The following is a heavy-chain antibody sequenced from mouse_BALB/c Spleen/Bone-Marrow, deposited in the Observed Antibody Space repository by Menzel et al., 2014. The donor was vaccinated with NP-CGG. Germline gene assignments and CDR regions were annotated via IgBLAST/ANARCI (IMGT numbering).Heavy chain of an antibody. CDR1: GYTFTRYY. J-gene: IGHJ1*01. CDR3: ARSNYGYWYFDV. Sequence: VQLQQSGAELVKPGASVKLSCKASGYTFTRYYMYWIKQRPGQGLEWIGEINLSNGGTHFNEKFKSKATLTVDKSSSTAYMQLSSLTSEDSAVYYCARSNYGYWYFDVWGAGTTVTVPS. D-gene: IGHD1-1*01. V-gene: IGHV1S81*02. CDR2: INLSNGGT.